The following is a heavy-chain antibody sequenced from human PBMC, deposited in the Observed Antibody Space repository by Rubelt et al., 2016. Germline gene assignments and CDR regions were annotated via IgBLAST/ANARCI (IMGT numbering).Heavy chain of an antibody. CDR2: IGGNDDTT. CDR3: AKMPPGLAVAARYFDS. D-gene: IGHD6-19*01. V-gene: IGHV3-23*04. J-gene: IGHJ4*02. CDR1: GFVFKTYA. Sequence: VQLVESGGGVVQPGGSLRLSCAASGFVFKTYAMHWVRQAPGKGLEWVSTIGGNDDTTLYAASVKGRFTLSRDISKNTLFLQMNSLGAEDTAVYYCAKMPPGLAVAARYFDSWGQGTLVTVSS.